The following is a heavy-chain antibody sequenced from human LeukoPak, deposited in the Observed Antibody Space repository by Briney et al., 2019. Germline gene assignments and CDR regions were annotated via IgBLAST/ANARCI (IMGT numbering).Heavy chain of an antibody. V-gene: IGHV3-11*01. CDR2: ISGDATTF. J-gene: IGHJ4*02. D-gene: IGHD6-6*01. CDR1: GFTFSDYY. Sequence: GGSLRLSCAASGFTFSDYYMSWIRQAPGKGLEWVSYISGDATTFYYADSVKGRFNISRDNAKNSLYLQMNSLRAEDTAVYYCAKEVAARPAARIYYFDYWGQGTLVTVSS. CDR3: AKEVAARPAARIYYFDY.